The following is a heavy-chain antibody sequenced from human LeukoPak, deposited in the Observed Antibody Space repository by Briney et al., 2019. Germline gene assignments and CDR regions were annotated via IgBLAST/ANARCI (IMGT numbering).Heavy chain of an antibody. CDR2: IKQDGSEK. J-gene: IGHJ4*02. D-gene: IGHD3-10*01. CDR1: GFTFSRHW. V-gene: IGHV3-7*01. CDR3: ARRLVRGVIVRDFDS. Sequence: GGSLRLSCTASGFTFSRHWMSWVRQAPGKGLEWVANIKQDGSEKYYVDSVKGRFTISRDNAKNSLYLQMNSLRAEDTALYYCARRLVRGVIVRDFDSWGQGTRVTVSS.